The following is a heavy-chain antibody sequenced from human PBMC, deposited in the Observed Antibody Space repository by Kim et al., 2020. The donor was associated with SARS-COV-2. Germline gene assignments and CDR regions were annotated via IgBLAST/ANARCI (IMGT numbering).Heavy chain of an antibody. CDR2: INHSGST. CDR3: ARGDYDILTGSYYYYGMDV. CDR1: GGSFSGYY. Sequence: SETLSLTCAVYGGSFSGYYWSWIRQPPGKGLEWIGEINHSGSTNYNPSLKSRVTISVDTSKNQFSLKLSSVTAADTAVYYCARGDYDILTGSYYYYGMDVWGQGTTVTVSS. D-gene: IGHD3-9*01. J-gene: IGHJ6*02. V-gene: IGHV4-34*01.